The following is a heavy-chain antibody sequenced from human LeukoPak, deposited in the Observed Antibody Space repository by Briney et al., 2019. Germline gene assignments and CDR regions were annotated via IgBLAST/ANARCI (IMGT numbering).Heavy chain of an antibody. Sequence: WGSLRLSCAASGFTFSDYYMSWIRQAPGKGLEWVSYISSSGSTINYADSVKGRFTISRDSAKKSLFLQMNSLRAEDTAVYYCARVGSSGYPIDYWGQGTLVTVSS. D-gene: IGHD3-22*01. J-gene: IGHJ4*02. CDR1: GFTFSDYY. CDR3: ARVGSSGYPIDY. CDR2: ISSSGSTI. V-gene: IGHV3-11*01.